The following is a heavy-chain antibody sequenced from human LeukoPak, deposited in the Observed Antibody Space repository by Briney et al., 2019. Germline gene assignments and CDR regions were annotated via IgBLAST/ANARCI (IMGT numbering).Heavy chain of an antibody. CDR1: GYSFTSYW. V-gene: IGHV5-51*01. Sequence: GESLKISWQGSGYSFTSYWIGWVRQMPGKGLEWMGIIYPGDSDTRYSPSFQGQVTISADKSISTAYLQWSSLKGSDTAMYYCASVRIWSGGAVGSFDYWGQGSLVTVSS. CDR2: IYPGDSDT. D-gene: IGHD3-3*01. CDR3: ASVRIWSGGAVGSFDY. J-gene: IGHJ4*02.